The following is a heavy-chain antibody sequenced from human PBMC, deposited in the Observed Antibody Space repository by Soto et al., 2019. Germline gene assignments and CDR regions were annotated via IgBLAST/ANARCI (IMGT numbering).Heavy chain of an antibody. CDR2: TYYRSKWYN. D-gene: IGHD1-7*01. Sequence: PSQTLSLTCAISGDSVSSSSAAWNWIRQSPSRGLEWLGRTYYRSKWYNDYAVSVKSRITINPDTSKNQFSLQLNSVTPEDTAVYYCARGITGTNLYYYYGMDVWGQGTTVTVSS. CDR3: ARGITGTNLYYYYGMDV. J-gene: IGHJ6*02. V-gene: IGHV6-1*01. CDR1: GDSVSSSSAA.